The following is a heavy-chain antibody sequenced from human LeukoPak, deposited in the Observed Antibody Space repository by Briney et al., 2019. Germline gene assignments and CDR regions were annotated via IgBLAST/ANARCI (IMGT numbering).Heavy chain of an antibody. CDR2: IHYSGNT. J-gene: IGHJ4*02. CDR3: ASSEWNYAR. Sequence: SETLSLTCTVSGGSISSYYWSWMRQPPGKGLEWIGYIHYSGNTNYDPSLKSRVTISLGTSRTQFSLKLTSVTAADTAVYYCASSEWNYARWGQGMLVTVSS. V-gene: IGHV4-59*08. D-gene: IGHD1-7*01. CDR1: GGSISSYY.